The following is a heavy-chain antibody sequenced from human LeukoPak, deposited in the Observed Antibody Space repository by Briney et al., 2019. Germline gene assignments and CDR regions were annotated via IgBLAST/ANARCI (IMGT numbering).Heavy chain of an antibody. J-gene: IGHJ4*02. D-gene: IGHD2-15*01. CDR2: INIDGSRT. CDR3: ARDPYWDY. CDR1: GFTFSSYA. V-gene: IGHV3-74*01. Sequence: GGSLRLSCAASGFTFSSYAMSWVRQAPGKGLVWVSRINIDGSRTGYADSVEGRFTISRDNAKNTLYLQMNSLRAEDTAVYYCARDPYWDYWGQGTLVTVSS.